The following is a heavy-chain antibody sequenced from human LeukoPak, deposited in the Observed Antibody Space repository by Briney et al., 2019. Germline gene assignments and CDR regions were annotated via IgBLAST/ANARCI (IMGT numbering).Heavy chain of an antibody. CDR3: ARFYGANFDY. CDR1: GGSISSSSYY. Sequence: SETLSLTCTVSGGSISSSSYYWGWIRQPPGKGLEWIGSIYYSGNTYYNPSLKSRVTISVDTSKNQFSLKLSSVTAADTAVYYCARFYGANFDYWRQGTLVTVSS. CDR2: IYYSGNT. V-gene: IGHV4-39*01. D-gene: IGHD4-17*01. J-gene: IGHJ4*02.